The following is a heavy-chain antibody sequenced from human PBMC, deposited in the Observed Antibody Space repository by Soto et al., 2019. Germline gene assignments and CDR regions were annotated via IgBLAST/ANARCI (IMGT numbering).Heavy chain of an antibody. D-gene: IGHD3-22*01. Sequence: SVKVSCKASGGTFSSYAISWVRQAPGQGLEWMGGIIPIFGTANYAQKFQGRVTITADESTSTAYMELSSLRSEDKAVYYCASMVDSSCYQYYYYGMDFCAQGTSVTVS. CDR1: GGTFSSYA. CDR3: ASMVDSSCYQYYYYGMDF. CDR2: IIPIFGTA. V-gene: IGHV1-69*13. J-gene: IGHJ6*02.